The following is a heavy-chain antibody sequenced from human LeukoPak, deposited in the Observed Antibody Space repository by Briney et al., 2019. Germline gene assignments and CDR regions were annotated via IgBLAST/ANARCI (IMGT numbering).Heavy chain of an antibody. V-gene: IGHV1-8*03. D-gene: IGHD3-22*01. CDR2: MNPNSGNT. CDR1: GGTFSSYA. J-gene: IGHJ3*02. Sequence: ASVKVSCKASGGTFSSYAISWVRQATGQGLEWMGWMNPNSGNTGYAQKFQGRVTITRNTSISTAYMELSSLRSEDTAVYYCARARYYYDSSGYEEDAFDIWGQGTMVTVSS. CDR3: ARARYYYDSSGYEEDAFDI.